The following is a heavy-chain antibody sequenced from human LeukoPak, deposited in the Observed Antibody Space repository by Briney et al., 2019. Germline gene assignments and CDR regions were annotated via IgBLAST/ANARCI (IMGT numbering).Heavy chain of an antibody. CDR2: ISGSGGSS. J-gene: IGHJ6*03. CDR1: GFTFSSYA. D-gene: IGHD2-15*01. CDR3: AKVYCSGGSCHYFMDV. Sequence: PGGSLRLSCAASGFTFSSYAMNWVRQAPGKGLEWVSAISGSGGSSYYADSVKGRFTTSRDNSKNTLYLQMNSLRAEDSAVYYCAKVYCSGGSCHYFMDVWGKGTTVTASS. V-gene: IGHV3-23*01.